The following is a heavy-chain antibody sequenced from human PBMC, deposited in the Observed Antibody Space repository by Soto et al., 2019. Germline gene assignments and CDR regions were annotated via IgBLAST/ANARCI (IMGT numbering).Heavy chain of an antibody. J-gene: IGHJ4*02. CDR2: IYYSGTS. Sequence: PSETLSLTCTVSGGSISDDTYYWGWIRQPPGKGLEWIGSIYYSGTSSYNPSLKSRVTMSVDTSKNQFSLKLTSVTAADTALYYCARRYGWLYFDYWGQGSLVTVSS. CDR1: GGSISDDTYY. D-gene: IGHD6-19*01. CDR3: ARRYGWLYFDY. V-gene: IGHV4-39*01.